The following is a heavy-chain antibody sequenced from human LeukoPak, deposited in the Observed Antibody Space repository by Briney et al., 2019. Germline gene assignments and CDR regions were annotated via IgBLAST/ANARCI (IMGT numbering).Heavy chain of an antibody. D-gene: IGHD3-22*01. CDR2: INPSGGST. V-gene: IGHV1-46*01. J-gene: IGHJ6*03. Sequence: ASVKVSCKASGYTFTSYYMHWVRQAPGQGLEWMGIINPSGGSTSYAQKFQGRVTMTRDTSTSTVYMELSSLRSEDTAVYYCARGSFITNLRYYYYYMDVWGKGTTVTVSS. CDR3: ARGSFITNLRYYYYYMDV. CDR1: GYTFTSYY.